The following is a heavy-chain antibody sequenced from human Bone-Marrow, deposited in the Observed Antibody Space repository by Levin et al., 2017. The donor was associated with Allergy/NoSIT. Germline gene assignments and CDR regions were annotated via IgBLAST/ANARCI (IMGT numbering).Heavy chain of an antibody. Sequence: GGSLRLSCAASGFTFDNYAMHWVRQAPGKGLEWLSAISASGGSTYFADSVKGRFAISRDNSKNTLYLQMSSLRADDTAVYYCTKEAVAATSEYFQHWGQGTPVTVSS. V-gene: IGHV3-23*01. CDR1: GFTFDNYA. J-gene: IGHJ1*01. D-gene: IGHD6-19*01. CDR3: TKEAVAATSEYFQH. CDR2: ISASGGST.